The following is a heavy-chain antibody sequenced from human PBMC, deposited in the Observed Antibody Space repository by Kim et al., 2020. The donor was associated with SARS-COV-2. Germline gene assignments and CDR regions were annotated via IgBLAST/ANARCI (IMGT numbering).Heavy chain of an antibody. V-gene: IGHV1-46*01. CDR2: IAPGGGTT. D-gene: IGHD2-2*01. Sequence: ASVKVSCTASGYTFTSYHVHWVRQAPGQGLEWMGIIAPGGGTTSYAQKFQGRVTVTRDTSTSTVYMELSSLTFDDTAVYFCAREGGDITSSEVDYWGQGTLVTVSS. CDR3: AREGGDITSSEVDY. CDR1: GYTFTSYH. J-gene: IGHJ4*02.